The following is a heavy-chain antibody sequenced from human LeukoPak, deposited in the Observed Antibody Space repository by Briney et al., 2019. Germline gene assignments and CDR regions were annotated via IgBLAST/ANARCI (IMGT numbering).Heavy chain of an antibody. CDR2: ISDGGSIT. J-gene: IGHJ4*02. CDR1: GFTFSDYD. V-gene: IGHV3-23*01. Sequence: GGTLRLSCAASGFTFSDYDMSWVRQAPGKGLEWVSNISDGGSITYYADSVKGRFTISRDNSKNTLLLQMNSLRAEDTAVYYCAKSRGSGSKMARGVNFDYWGQGTLVTVSS. D-gene: IGHD3-10*01. CDR3: AKSRGSGSKMARGVNFDY.